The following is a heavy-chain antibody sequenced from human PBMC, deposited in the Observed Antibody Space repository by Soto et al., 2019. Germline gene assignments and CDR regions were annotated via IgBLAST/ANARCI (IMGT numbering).Heavy chain of an antibody. Sequence: SETLSLTCTVSGRSISSYYWSWIRQPPGKGLEWIGYIYYSGSTNYNPSLKSRVTISVNTSKNQFSLKLSSVTAADTAVYYCARRYGSSFDYWGQGTPVTVSS. D-gene: IGHD3-16*01. CDR1: GRSISSYY. CDR3: ARRYGSSFDY. CDR2: IYYSGST. V-gene: IGHV4-59*08. J-gene: IGHJ4*02.